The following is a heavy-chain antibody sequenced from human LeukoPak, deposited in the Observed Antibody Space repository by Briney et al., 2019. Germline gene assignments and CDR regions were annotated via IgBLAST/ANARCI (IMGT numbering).Heavy chain of an antibody. V-gene: IGHV3-30*18. D-gene: IGHD1-26*01. J-gene: IGHJ6*02. CDR2: ISYDGSNK. CDR3: AKGRVGANGYYYYGMDV. CDR1: GFTFSSFS. Sequence: GGSLRLSCAATGFTFSSFSMHWVRQAPGKGLEWVAVISYDGSNKYYADSVKGRFTISRDNSKNTLYLQMNSLRTEDTAVYYCAKGRVGANGYYYYGMDVWGQGTTVTVSS.